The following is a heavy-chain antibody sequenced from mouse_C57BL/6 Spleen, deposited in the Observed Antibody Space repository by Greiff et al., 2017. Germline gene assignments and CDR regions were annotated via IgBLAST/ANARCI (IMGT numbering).Heavy chain of an antibody. Sequence: QVQLQQSGPELVKPGASVKISCKASGYAFSGSWMNWVRQRPGKGLEWIGRIYPGDGDTNYKGKVKGRATLTADKSSSTAYMQLSSLTSEDSAVYVRARQGGSSYAWFAYWGQGTLVTVSA. CDR1: GYAFSGSW. CDR2: IYPGDGDT. V-gene: IGHV1-82*01. CDR3: ARQGGSSYAWFAY. D-gene: IGHD1-1*01. J-gene: IGHJ3*01.